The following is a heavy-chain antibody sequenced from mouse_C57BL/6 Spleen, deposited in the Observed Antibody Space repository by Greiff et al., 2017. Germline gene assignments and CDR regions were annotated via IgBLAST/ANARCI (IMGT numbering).Heavy chain of an antibody. J-gene: IGHJ3*01. CDR3: ARGGSPGFAY. CDR1: GYTFTDYN. Sequence: EVKLVESGPELVKPGASVKMSCKASGYTFTDYNMHWVKQSHGKSLEWIGYINPNNGGTSYNQKFKGKATLTVNKSSSTAYMELRSLTSEDAAVYYCARGGSPGFAYWGQGTLVTVSA. CDR2: INPNNGGT. V-gene: IGHV1-22*01.